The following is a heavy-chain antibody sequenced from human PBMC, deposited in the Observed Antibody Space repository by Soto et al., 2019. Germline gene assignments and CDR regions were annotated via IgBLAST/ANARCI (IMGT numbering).Heavy chain of an antibody. CDR2: IWYDGSNK. CDR3: ARDLHDYVWGSYRLYYYYYYGMDV. D-gene: IGHD3-16*02. CDR1: GFTFSSYG. Sequence: QTGGSLRLSCAASGFTFSSYGMHWVRQAPGKGLEWVAVIWYDGSNKYYADSVKGRFTISRDNSKNTLYLQMNSLRAEDTAVYYCARDLHDYVWGSYRLYYYYYYGMDVWGQGTTVTVSS. V-gene: IGHV3-33*01. J-gene: IGHJ6*02.